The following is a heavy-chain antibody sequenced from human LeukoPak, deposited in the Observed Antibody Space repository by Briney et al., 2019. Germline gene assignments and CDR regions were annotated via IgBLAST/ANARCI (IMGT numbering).Heavy chain of an antibody. CDR2: FDPEDGET. CDR3: ATVRVGGPNRSYCSGGSCYYYYGMDV. Sequence: ASVKVSCKVSGYTLTELSMHWVRQAPGKGLEWMGGFDPEDGETIYAQKFQVRVTMTEDTSTDTAYMELSSLRSEDTAVYYCATVRVGGPNRSYCSGGSCYYYYGMDVWGQGTTVTVSS. V-gene: IGHV1-24*01. J-gene: IGHJ6*02. CDR1: GYTLTELS. D-gene: IGHD2-15*01.